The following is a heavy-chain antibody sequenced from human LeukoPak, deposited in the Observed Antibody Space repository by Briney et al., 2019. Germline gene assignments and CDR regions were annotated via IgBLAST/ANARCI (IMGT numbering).Heavy chain of an antibody. CDR2: IYPGDSDT. V-gene: IGHV5-51*01. Sequence: GESLKISCKGSGYSFTSYWIGWVRQMPGKGLERMGIIYPGDSDTRYSPSFQGQVTISADKSISTAYLQWSSLKASDTAMYYCARLARGIVGALNWFDPWGQGTLVTVSS. CDR3: ARLARGIVGALNWFDP. J-gene: IGHJ5*02. CDR1: GYSFTSYW. D-gene: IGHD1-26*01.